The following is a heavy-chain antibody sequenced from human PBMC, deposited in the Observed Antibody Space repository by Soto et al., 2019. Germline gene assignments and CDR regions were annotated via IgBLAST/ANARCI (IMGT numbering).Heavy chain of an antibody. Sequence: PSETLSLTCTVSGGYISSYYWTWIRQPPGKGLEWIGYIYYSGSTNYNPSLKSRFTMSIDTSKDQFSLKLSSVTAADTAVYYCARAFGSTMPSLFWGQGTLVTVSS. CDR1: GGYISSYY. CDR3: ARAFGSTMPSLF. D-gene: IGHD2-2*01. J-gene: IGHJ4*02. V-gene: IGHV4-59*01. CDR2: IYYSGST.